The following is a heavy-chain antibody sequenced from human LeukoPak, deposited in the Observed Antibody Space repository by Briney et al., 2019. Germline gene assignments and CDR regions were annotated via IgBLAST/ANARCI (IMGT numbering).Heavy chain of an antibody. CDR1: GFTFSSYD. D-gene: IGHD1-26*01. Sequence: GGSLKLSCAASGFTFSSYDMYWVRQATGQGLVWVSGIGTGGDPSSPGSVKGRFTISRENGKNSLYLQMNSLRAGDTAVYYCARSGSYSTGFDYWGQGTLVTVSS. V-gene: IGHV3-13*05. J-gene: IGHJ4*02. CDR3: ARSGSYSTGFDY. CDR2: IGTGGDP.